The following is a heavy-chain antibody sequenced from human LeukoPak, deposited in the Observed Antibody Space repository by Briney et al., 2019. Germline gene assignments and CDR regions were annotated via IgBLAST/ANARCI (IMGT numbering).Heavy chain of an antibody. Sequence: GGSLRLSCAASGFTFSSYSMNWVRQAPGKGLEWVSSISSSSSYIYYADSVKGRFTISRDNAKNSLYLQMNSLRAEDTAVYYCAELGITMIEGVWGKGTTVTISS. D-gene: IGHD3-22*01. J-gene: IGHJ6*04. CDR3: AELGITMIEGV. CDR1: GFTFSSYS. CDR2: ISSSSSYI. V-gene: IGHV3-21*01.